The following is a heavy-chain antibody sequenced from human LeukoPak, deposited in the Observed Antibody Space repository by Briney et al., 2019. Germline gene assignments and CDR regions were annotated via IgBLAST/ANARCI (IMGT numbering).Heavy chain of an antibody. V-gene: IGHV3-20*04. J-gene: IGHJ4*02. Sequence: SGGSLRLSCAASGFTFDDYGMSWVRQAPGKGLEWVSGINWNGGSTGYADSVKGRFTISRDNSKNTLYLQMNSLRAEDTAVYYCAKDRDYGGQLGYWGQGTLVTVSS. D-gene: IGHD4-23*01. CDR1: GFTFDDYG. CDR3: AKDRDYGGQLGY. CDR2: INWNGGST.